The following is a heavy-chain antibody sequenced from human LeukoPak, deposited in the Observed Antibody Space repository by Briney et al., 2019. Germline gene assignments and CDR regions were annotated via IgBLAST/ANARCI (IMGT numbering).Heavy chain of an antibody. J-gene: IGHJ4*02. V-gene: IGHV3-64*01. CDR1: GFTFSSYS. CDR3: ATTKKCSGGSCYYFDY. CDR2: ISSSGGNT. D-gene: IGHD2-15*01. Sequence: TGGSLRLSCAASGFTFSSYSMHWVRQAPGKGLEYVSAISSSGGNTYYAISVKGRFTISRDNSKNTLYLQMGSLRAEDMAVYYCATTKKCSGGSCYYFDYWGQGTLVTVSS.